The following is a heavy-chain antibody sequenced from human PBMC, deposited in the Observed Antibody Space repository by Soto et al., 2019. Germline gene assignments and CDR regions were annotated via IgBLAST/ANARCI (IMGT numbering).Heavy chain of an antibody. J-gene: IGHJ4*02. V-gene: IGHV3-15*01. CDR3: TTGIYYDILTGYHNVAY. CDR1: GFNLSHPW. CDR2: IKSKTDGGTA. Sequence: GGSLRLSCAASGFNLSHPWMTWVRQAAGKGLEWAGHIKSKTDGGTADYAAPVKGRFTISRDDSKNTVYLQMKSLKTEDSAVYYCTTGIYYDILTGYHNVAYWGQGTLVTVSS. D-gene: IGHD3-9*01.